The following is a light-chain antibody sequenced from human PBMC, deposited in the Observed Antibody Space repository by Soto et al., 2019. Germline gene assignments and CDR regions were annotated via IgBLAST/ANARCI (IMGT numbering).Light chain of an antibody. CDR3: QQYENLPT. CDR1: QNINNY. J-gene: IGKJ5*01. Sequence: DIQMTQSPSSLSSTLRDRSTLPCQASQNINNYLNWYQQKPGRAPKLLIYDASNLEAGVPSRFRGSGSGTDFTFTISRLQPEDIATYYCQQYENLPTFGQGTRLEIK. V-gene: IGKV1-33*01. CDR2: DAS.